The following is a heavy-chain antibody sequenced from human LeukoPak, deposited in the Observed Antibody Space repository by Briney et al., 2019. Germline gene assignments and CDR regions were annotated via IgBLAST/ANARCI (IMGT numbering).Heavy chain of an antibody. CDR1: GYSLTSYW. Sequence: GESLKISCKGSGYSLTSYWIGWVRQMPGKGLEWMGIIYPGDSDTRYSPSFQGQVTISADKSISTAYLQWSSLKASDTAMYYCARHESYCGGDCPDSGEFDPWGQGTLVTVSS. D-gene: IGHD2-21*02. V-gene: IGHV5-51*01. CDR3: ARHESYCGGDCPDSGEFDP. CDR2: IYPGDSDT. J-gene: IGHJ5*02.